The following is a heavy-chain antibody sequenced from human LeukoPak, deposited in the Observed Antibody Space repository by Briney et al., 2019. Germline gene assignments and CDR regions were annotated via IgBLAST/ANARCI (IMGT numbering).Heavy chain of an antibody. CDR1: GGSISSYY. D-gene: IGHD6-25*01. J-gene: IGHJ5*02. CDR3: AGEGGDPRWLDP. CDR2: INTSGST. V-gene: IGHV4-4*07. Sequence: SETLSLTCTVSGGSISSYYWTWIRQSAGKGLEWIGRINTSGSTNYNPSLRSRVTMSVNTSKNQFSLNLTSVTAADTAVYSCAGEGGDPRWLDPWGQGTLVTVSS.